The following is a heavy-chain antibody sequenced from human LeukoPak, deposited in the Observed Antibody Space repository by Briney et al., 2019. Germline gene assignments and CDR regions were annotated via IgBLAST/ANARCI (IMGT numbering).Heavy chain of an antibody. V-gene: IGHV3-23*01. J-gene: IGHJ4*02. CDR1: GFTFSSYA. Sequence: GGSLRPSCAASGFTFSSYAMSWVRQAPGKGLEWVSAISGSGGSTYYADSVKGRFTISRDNSKNTLYLQMNSLRAEDTAVYYCAKVGYYDSSGYFDHWGQGTLVTVSS. D-gene: IGHD3-22*01. CDR2: ISGSGGST. CDR3: AKVGYYDSSGYFDH.